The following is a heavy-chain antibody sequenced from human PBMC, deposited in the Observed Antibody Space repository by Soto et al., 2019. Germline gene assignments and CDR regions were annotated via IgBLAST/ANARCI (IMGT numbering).Heavy chain of an antibody. D-gene: IGHD6-6*01. V-gene: IGHV3-23*01. CDR1: GFTVSSYA. J-gene: IGHJ4*02. Sequence: EVQLLESGGGLVQPGGSLRLSCAASGFTVSSYAMSGVRQAPGKGLEWVSAISGSGGSTYYADSVKGRFTISRDNSKNTLYLQMNSLRAEDTAVYYCAKDRSSSSYHFDYWGQGTLVTVSS. CDR2: ISGSGGST. CDR3: AKDRSSSSYHFDY.